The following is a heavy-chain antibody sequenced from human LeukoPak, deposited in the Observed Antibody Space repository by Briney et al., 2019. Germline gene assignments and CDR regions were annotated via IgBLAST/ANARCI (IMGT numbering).Heavy chain of an antibody. V-gene: IGHV4-59*01. CDR2: IYYSGST. D-gene: IGHD3-10*01. J-gene: IGHJ5*02. Sequence: SETLSLTCTVSGGSISSYYWSWIRQPPGKGLEWIGYIYYSGSTYYNPSLKSRVTISVDTSKNQFSLKLSSVTAADTAVYYCARRLWFGESKGFDPWGQGTLVTVSS. CDR1: GGSISSYY. CDR3: ARRLWFGESKGFDP.